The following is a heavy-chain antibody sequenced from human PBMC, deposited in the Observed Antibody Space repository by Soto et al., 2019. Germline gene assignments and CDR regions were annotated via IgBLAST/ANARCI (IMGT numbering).Heavy chain of an antibody. CDR2: IYYSGST. Sequence: PSETLSLTCTVSGGSISISSYYWGWIRQPPGKGLEWIGSIYYSGSTYYNPSLKSRVTISVDTSKNQFSLKLSSVTAADTAVYYCARRRVVITTGFGYWGQGTLVTVSS. CDR1: GGSISISSYY. J-gene: IGHJ4*02. CDR3: ARRRVVITTGFGY. V-gene: IGHV4-39*01. D-gene: IGHD3-22*01.